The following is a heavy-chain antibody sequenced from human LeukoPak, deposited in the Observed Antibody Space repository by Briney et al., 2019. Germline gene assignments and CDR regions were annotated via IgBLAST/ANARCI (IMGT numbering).Heavy chain of an antibody. CDR3: ARALPAQYYYYYYMDV. Sequence: GASVKVSCKASGGTFSSYAISWVRQAPGQGLEWMGGIIPIFGTANYAQKFQGRVTITADESTSTAYMELSSLRSEDTAVYYCARALPAQYYYYYYMDVWGKGTTVTVSS. CDR2: IIPIFGTA. D-gene: IGHD1-14*01. V-gene: IGHV1-69*13. CDR1: GGTFSSYA. J-gene: IGHJ6*03.